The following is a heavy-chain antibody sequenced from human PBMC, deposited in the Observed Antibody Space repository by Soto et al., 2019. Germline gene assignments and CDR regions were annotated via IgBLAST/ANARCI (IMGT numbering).Heavy chain of an antibody. V-gene: IGHV4-61*01. CDR1: GGSVSTGRYY. CDR3: AREIASRHCIDY. Sequence: QVQLQEPGPGLVKPSETLSLTCTVSGGSVSTGRYYWSWTRPPPGKGLEWVGYIFYSGSTKYNPSLMSRVTISVDTPKNQFSRKLSSVTAADTAVYYCAREIASRHCIDYWGQGTLVTVSS. D-gene: IGHD2-21*02. J-gene: IGHJ4*02. CDR2: IFYSGST.